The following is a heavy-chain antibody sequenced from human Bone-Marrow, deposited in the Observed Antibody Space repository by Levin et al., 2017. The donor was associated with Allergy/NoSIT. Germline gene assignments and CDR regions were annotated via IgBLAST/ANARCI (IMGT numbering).Heavy chain of an antibody. V-gene: IGHV4-59*08. J-gene: IGHJ4*02. CDR3: ARLAPSVWKQWLATYYFDY. CDR1: GGSISSYY. CDR2: IYYSGST. D-gene: IGHD6-19*01. Sequence: SETLSLTCTVSGGSISSYYWSWIRQPPGKGLEWIGYIYYSGSTNYNPSLKSRVTISVDTSKNQFSLKLSSVTAADTAVYYCARLAPSVWKQWLATYYFDYWGQGTLVTVSS.